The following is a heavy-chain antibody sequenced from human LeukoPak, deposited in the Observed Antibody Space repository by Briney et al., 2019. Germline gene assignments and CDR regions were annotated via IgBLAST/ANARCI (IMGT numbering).Heavy chain of an antibody. Sequence: SETLSLTCAVSGGSISSGGYSWSWIRQPPGKGLEWIGYIYHSGSTYYNPSLKSRVTISVDTSKNQFSLKLSSVTAADTAVYYCARLREPDWYFDLWGRGTLVTVSS. CDR3: ARLREPDWYFDL. J-gene: IGHJ2*01. CDR1: GGSISSGGYS. D-gene: IGHD1-26*01. V-gene: IGHV4-30-2*01. CDR2: IYHSGST.